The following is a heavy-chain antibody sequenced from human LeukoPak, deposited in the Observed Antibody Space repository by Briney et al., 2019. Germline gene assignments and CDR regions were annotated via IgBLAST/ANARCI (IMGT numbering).Heavy chain of an antibody. CDR1: GFTFSSYE. J-gene: IGHJ6*03. Sequence: PGGSLRLSCAASGFTFSSYEMNWVRQAPGKGLEWVSYISSSGSTIYYADSVKGRFTNTRDNAKNSLYLQMNSLRAEDTAVYYCARQLGEIEYYYYYMDVWGKGTTVTVSS. CDR3: ARQLGEIEYYYYYMDV. V-gene: IGHV3-48*03. D-gene: IGHD1-1*01. CDR2: ISSSGSTI.